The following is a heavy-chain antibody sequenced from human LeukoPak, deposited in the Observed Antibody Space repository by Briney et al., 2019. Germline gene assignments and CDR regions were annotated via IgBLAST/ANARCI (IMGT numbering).Heavy chain of an antibody. Sequence: GGSLRLSCAASGFTFSDYWMHWVRQAPGKGLVWVSHINADEDRAAYADSVKGRFTISRDNARNTLYLQMNSLRAEDTAVYYCARGWNTTPRSGFDIWGLGTMVTVSS. V-gene: IGHV3-74*01. CDR1: GFTFSDYW. D-gene: IGHD1/OR15-1a*01. CDR2: INADEDRA. CDR3: ARGWNTTPRSGFDI. J-gene: IGHJ3*02.